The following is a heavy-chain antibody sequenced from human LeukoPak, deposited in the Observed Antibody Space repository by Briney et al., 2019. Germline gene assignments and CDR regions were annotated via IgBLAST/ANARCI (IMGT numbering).Heavy chain of an antibody. Sequence: ASVKVSCKASGYTFSSYGVSWVRQAPGQGLEWMGWIGTYNGHTNYAQQFQGRVTLTTDTSTSTAYMELMSLRSDDTAVYYCARDPPMVRGVRSPFDYWGQGTLVTVSS. D-gene: IGHD3-10*01. CDR3: ARDPPMVRGVRSPFDY. CDR2: IGTYNGHT. J-gene: IGHJ4*02. V-gene: IGHV1-18*01. CDR1: GYTFSSYG.